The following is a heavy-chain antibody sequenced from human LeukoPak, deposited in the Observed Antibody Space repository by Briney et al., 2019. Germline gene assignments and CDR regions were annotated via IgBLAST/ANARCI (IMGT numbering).Heavy chain of an antibody. D-gene: IGHD3-22*01. CDR1: GFTFSGSA. CDR3: ANYDNSGNYYVNY. V-gene: IGHV3-73*01. CDR2: IRSKANSYAT. J-gene: IGHJ4*02. Sequence: GGSLRLSCAASGFTFSGSAMHWVRQASGKGLEWVGRIRSKANSYATACAASVKGRFTISRDDSKNTAYLQMNSLKTEDTAVYYCANYDNSGNYYVNYWGQGTLVTVSS.